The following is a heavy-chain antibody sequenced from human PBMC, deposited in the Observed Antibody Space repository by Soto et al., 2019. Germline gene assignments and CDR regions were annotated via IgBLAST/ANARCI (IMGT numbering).Heavy chain of an antibody. J-gene: IGHJ6*03. CDR1: GYTFTSYY. V-gene: IGHV1-46*03. D-gene: IGHD3-3*01. CDR3: ARDRESITIFGVVTYPYYSYMDV. Sequence: ASVKVSCKASGYTFTSYYMHWVRQAPGQGLEWMGIINPSGGSTSYAQKFEGRVTMTRDTSTSTVYMELSSLRSEDTAVYYCARDRESITIFGVVTYPYYSYMDVWGKGTRVTVSS. CDR2: INPSGGST.